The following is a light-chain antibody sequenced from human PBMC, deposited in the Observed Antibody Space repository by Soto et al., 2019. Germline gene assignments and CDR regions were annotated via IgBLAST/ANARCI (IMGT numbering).Light chain of an antibody. V-gene: IGKV1-5*01. J-gene: IGKJ5*01. Sequence: DIQLTQSATTVFTSEVDTVTITCRASQSISRWLAWYQQKPGKAPKILISDASILENGVPSRFSGTGSGTEFTLTISNLQPDNFATYFCQQYNSFSLITFGQGTRLELK. CDR3: QQYNSFSLIT. CDR1: QSISRW. CDR2: DAS.